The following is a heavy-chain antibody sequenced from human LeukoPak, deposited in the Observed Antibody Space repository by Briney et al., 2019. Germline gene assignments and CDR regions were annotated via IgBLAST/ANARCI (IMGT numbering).Heavy chain of an antibody. CDR3: AKGFSSGWYRTYYGMDV. V-gene: IGHV3-23*01. CDR1: GFTFSSYA. CDR2: ISGSGGST. J-gene: IGHJ6*02. D-gene: IGHD6-19*01. Sequence: GGSLRLPCAASGFTFSSYAMSWVRQAPGKGLEWVSAISGSGGSTYYADSVKGRFTISRDNSKNTLYLQMNSLRAEDTAVYYCAKGFSSGWYRTYYGMDVWGQGTTVTVSS.